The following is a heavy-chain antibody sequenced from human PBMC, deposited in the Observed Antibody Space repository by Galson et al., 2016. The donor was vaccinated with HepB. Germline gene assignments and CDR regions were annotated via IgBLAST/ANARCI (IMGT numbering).Heavy chain of an antibody. CDR1: GFTLSSYS. Sequence: SLRLSCAASGFTLSSYSMNWVRQAPGRGLEWVSSISTSSSYIYYADSVVGRFTISRDNAKNSLSLQMNSLRAEDTAVYYCSIRLDFWGQGTLVTVSS. V-gene: IGHV3-21*01. CDR2: ISTSSSYI. D-gene: IGHD5-24*01. J-gene: IGHJ4*02. CDR3: SIRLDF.